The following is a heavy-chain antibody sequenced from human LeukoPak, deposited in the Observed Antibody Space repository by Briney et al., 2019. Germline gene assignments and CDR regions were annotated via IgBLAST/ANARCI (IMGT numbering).Heavy chain of an antibody. J-gene: IGHJ4*02. D-gene: IGHD4-17*01. CDR1: GFTFSSYA. Sequence: GGSLRLSCAASGFTFSSYAMSWVRQAPGKGLEWVSAISGSGGSTYYADSVEGRFTISRDNSKNTLYLQMNSLRAEDTAVYYCANFRNGNYYFDYWGQGTLVTVSS. CDR2: ISGSGGST. V-gene: IGHV3-23*01. CDR3: ANFRNGNYYFDY.